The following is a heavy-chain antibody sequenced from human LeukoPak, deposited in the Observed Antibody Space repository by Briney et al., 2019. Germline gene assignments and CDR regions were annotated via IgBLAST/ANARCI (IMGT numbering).Heavy chain of an antibody. D-gene: IGHD6-25*01. J-gene: IGHJ4*02. CDR2: INHSGGT. CDR3: GRGQQRLSN. Sequence: PSETLSLTCAVYGGSFNGYYWTWVRQPPGKGLEWIGEINHSGGTDYNPSLKSRVTISVDTFKNQISLKLTAVTAADTAVYYCGRGQQRLSNWGQGSLVIVSS. CDR1: GGSFNGYY. V-gene: IGHV4-34*01.